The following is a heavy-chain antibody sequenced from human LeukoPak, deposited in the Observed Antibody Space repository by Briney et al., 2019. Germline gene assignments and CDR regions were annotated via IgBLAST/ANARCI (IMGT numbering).Heavy chain of an antibody. CDR2: ISAYNGNT. CDR3: ARDLFSGSYSPGELDY. CDR1: GYTFTSYG. D-gene: IGHD1-26*01. J-gene: IGHJ4*02. V-gene: IGHV1-18*01. Sequence: ASVKVSCKASGYTFTSYGISWVRQAPGQGLEWMGWISAYNGNTNYAQKLQGRVTMTTDTSTSTAYMELRSLRSDDTAVYYCARDLFSGSYSPGELDYWGQGTLVTVSS.